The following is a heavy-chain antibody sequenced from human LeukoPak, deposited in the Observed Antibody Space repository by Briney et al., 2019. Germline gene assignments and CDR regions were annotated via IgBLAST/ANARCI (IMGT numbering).Heavy chain of an antibody. CDR1: GGSISSYY. CDR3: ARSGIAARLLYFDY. D-gene: IGHD6-6*01. J-gene: IGHJ4*02. Sequence: SETLSLTCTVSGGSISSYYWSWIRQPPGKGLEWIGYIYYSGSTNYNPSLKSRVTISVDTSKNQFSLKLSSVTAADTAVYYCARSGIAARLLYFDYWGQGTLVTVSS. V-gene: IGHV4-59*12. CDR2: IYYSGST.